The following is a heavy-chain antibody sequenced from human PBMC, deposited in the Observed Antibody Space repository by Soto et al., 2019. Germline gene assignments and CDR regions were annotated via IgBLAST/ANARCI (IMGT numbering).Heavy chain of an antibody. V-gene: IGHV1-2*02. CDR3: ARDSATMAGSFFDY. J-gene: IGHJ4*02. Sequence: QVQLVQSGAEVKKPGASVKVSCMASGYTFIDYYIHWVRQAPGQGLEWMGWFKSNSGDTRFAQKFQGRVTMTGDTSISTAYMELSSLRSDDTAVYYCARDSATMAGSFFDYWGQGTLVTVSS. CDR2: FKSNSGDT. CDR1: GYTFIDYY. D-gene: IGHD1-26*01.